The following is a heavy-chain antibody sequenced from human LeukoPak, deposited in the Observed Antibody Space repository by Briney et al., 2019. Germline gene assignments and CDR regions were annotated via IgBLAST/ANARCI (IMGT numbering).Heavy chain of an antibody. CDR1: GVSFSGYY. CDR2: TNHSGST. Sequence: SETLSLTCAVYGVSFSGYYWSWIRQPPGKGLEWIGETNHSGSTNYNPSLKSRVTISVDTSKNQFSLKLSSVTAADTAVYYCARGLVLRYFDWLLSAWFDPWGQGTLVTVSS. CDR3: ARGLVLRYFDWLLSAWFDP. D-gene: IGHD3-9*01. J-gene: IGHJ5*02. V-gene: IGHV4-34*01.